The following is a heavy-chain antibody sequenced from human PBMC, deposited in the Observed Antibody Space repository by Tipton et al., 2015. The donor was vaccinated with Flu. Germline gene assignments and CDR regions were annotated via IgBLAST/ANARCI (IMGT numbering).Heavy chain of an antibody. CDR2: IRHDGSDK. CDR3: AKDGWDTSGWYPFDY. Sequence: QLVQSGAELRKPGESLKISCRGFGYGFSNYYIDWVRQMPGKGLEWVAFIRHDGSDKYYTESVKGRFTISRDDSKNALYLLMSSLRPEDTAVYYCAKDGWDTSGWYPFDYWGQGTLVTVSA. J-gene: IGHJ4*02. CDR1: GYGFSNYY. V-gene: IGHV3-30*02. D-gene: IGHD6-19*01.